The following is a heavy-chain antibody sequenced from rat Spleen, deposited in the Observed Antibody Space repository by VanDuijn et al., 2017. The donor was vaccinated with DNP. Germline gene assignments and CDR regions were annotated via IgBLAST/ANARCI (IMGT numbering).Heavy chain of an antibody. J-gene: IGHJ1*01. D-gene: IGHD1-2*01. CDR1: GFTVNNFW. CDR3: ARAKYSSHYWYFDF. CDR2: IISSGGST. V-gene: IGHV5-31*01. Sequence: EVQLVESGGDLVQPGRSLKLSCVVSGFTVNNFWMAWIRQVPGKGLEWVAAIISSGGSTYYPNPVKGRFTISSDNAKNTLYLQMNSLRSEDTATYYCARAKYSSHYWYFDFWGPGTMVTVSS.